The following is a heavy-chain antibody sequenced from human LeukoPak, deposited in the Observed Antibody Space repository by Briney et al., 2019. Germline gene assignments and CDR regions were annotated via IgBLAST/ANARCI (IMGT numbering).Heavy chain of an antibody. CDR2: IYYSGST. J-gene: IGHJ4*02. CDR1: GGSISSGGYY. V-gene: IGHV4-31*03. D-gene: IGHD1-1*01. CDR3: ASSLLERRYYFDY. Sequence: SSETLSLTCTVSGGSISSGGYYWRWIRQHPGKGLEWIGYIYYSGSTYYNPSLKSRVTISVDTSKDQFSLKLSSVTAADTAVYYCASSLLERRYYFDYWGQGTLVPVSS.